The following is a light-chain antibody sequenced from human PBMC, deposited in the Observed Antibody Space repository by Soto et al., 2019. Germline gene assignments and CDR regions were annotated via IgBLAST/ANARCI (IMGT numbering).Light chain of an antibody. CDR2: GAS. CDR3: HHYNNWPPYT. Sequence: EIVMTQSPATLSVFPGERATLSCRAGQSVSTNLAWYQQKPGQAPRLLIYGASARATGIPARFSGSGSGTEFTLTISSLQSEDFAVYYCHHYNNWPPYTFGQGTKLEI. V-gene: IGKV3-15*01. J-gene: IGKJ2*01. CDR1: QSVSTN.